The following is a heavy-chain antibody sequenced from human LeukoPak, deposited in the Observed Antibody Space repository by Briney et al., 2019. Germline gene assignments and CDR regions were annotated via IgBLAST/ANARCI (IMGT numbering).Heavy chain of an antibody. V-gene: IGHV3-73*01. D-gene: IGHD1-1*01. Sequence: GGSLRLSCTASGFTFSGSAMHWVRQASGKGLEWVGRIRSKANSYATVYAASVKGRFTISRDDSKNAAYLQMNSLKTEDTAVYYCTSGLSVRRSNNTPVDYWGQGTLVTVSS. CDR3: TSGLSVRRSNNTPVDY. J-gene: IGHJ4*02. CDR2: IRSKANSYAT. CDR1: GFTFSGSA.